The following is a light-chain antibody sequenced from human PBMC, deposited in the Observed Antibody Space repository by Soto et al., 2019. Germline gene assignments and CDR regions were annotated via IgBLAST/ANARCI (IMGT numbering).Light chain of an antibody. Sequence: DIQMTQSPSTLSASVGDRVTITCRASQSISSWLAWYQQKPGKAPKLLIYKASSLESGVPSRFSGSGSGTEFTLTISSLQPDDFATYYCQQYDNLPLLFGPGTKVDIK. CDR3: QQYDNLPLL. CDR2: KAS. V-gene: IGKV1-5*03. J-gene: IGKJ3*01. CDR1: QSISSW.